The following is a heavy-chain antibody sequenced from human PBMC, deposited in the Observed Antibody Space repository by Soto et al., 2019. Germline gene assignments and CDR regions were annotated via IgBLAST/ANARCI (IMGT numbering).Heavy chain of an antibody. CDR3: AKDRGNVLRFLEWPPDAFDI. D-gene: IGHD3-3*01. V-gene: IGHV3-23*01. CDR1: GFTFSSYA. J-gene: IGHJ3*02. CDR2: ISGSGGST. Sequence: GGSLRLSCAASGFTFSSYAMSWVRQAPGKGLEWVSAISGSGGSTYYADSVKGRFTISRDNSKNTLYLQMNSLRAEDTAVYYRAKDRGNVLRFLEWPPDAFDIWGQGTMVTVSS.